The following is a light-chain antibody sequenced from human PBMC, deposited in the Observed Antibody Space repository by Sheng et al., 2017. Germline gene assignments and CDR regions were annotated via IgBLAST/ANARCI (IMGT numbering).Light chain of an antibody. Sequence: SYVLTQPPSVSVAPGKTARITCGGRNIGSNSVHWYQQKPGQAPMVVVYDDSDRPSGIPERFSGSKSGNTATLTISRVEAGDEADYYCQLWDSSSDCYVFGTGTEVTAL. J-gene: IGLJ1*01. CDR3: QLWDSSSDCYV. CDR1: NIGSNS. V-gene: IGLV3-21*03. CDR2: DDS.